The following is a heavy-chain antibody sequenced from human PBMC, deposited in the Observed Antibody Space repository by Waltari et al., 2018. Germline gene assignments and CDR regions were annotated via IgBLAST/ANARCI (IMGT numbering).Heavy chain of an antibody. CDR2: SRGRGGSK. Sequence: EVQLLESGGGLVQPGGSLRLSCAASGFTFSSYAMSWVRQAPGKGLEWGSCSRGRGGSKYYADSVKGRVTIARDDAKNTLYLQMNSLRAEDTAVYYWAKPPREMATPGADYWGQGTLVTVSS. CDR3: AKPPREMATPGADY. J-gene: IGHJ4*02. V-gene: IGHV3-23*01. CDR1: GFTFSSYA. D-gene: IGHD5-12*01.